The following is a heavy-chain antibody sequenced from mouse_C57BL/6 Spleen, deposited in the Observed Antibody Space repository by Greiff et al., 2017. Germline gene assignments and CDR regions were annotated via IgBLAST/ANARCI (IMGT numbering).Heavy chain of an antibody. J-gene: IGHJ2*01. CDR2: IDPSDSYT. V-gene: IGHV1-69*01. Sequence: QVQLKQPGAELVMPGASVKLSCKASGYTFTSYWMHWVKQRPGQGLEWIGEIDPSDSYTNYNQKFKGKSTLTVDKSSSTAYMQLSSLTSEDSAVYYCARSGGLGPYFDYWGQGTTLTVSS. D-gene: IGHD3-1*01. CDR3: ARSGGLGPYFDY. CDR1: GYTFTSYW.